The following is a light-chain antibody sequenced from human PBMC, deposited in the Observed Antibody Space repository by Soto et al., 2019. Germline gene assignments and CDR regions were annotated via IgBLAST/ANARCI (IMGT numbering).Light chain of an antibody. CDR3: QQYGTSPRT. Sequence: EIVLTQSPGTLSLCPGERATLSCWASQSVSGNYLAWYQQKPGQAPRLLIYGAFNRATGIPDRFSGSGSGTDFTLTISRLEPEDFAVYYCQQYGTSPRTFGQGTKVDIK. V-gene: IGKV3-20*01. J-gene: IGKJ1*01. CDR2: GAF. CDR1: QSVSGNY.